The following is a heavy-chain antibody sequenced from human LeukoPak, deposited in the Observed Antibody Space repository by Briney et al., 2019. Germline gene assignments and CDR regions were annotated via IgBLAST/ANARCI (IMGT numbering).Heavy chain of an antibody. CDR1: GGSISSYY. V-gene: IGHV4-59*08. Sequence: SETLSLTCTVSGGSISSYYWSWIRQPPGKGWEWIGYIYYSGTTSYNPFLKSRVTISVDTSKNQFSLKLTSVTAADTAVYYCATYCSSNRCYFDYWGQGTRVTVSS. D-gene: IGHD2-2*01. J-gene: IGHJ4*02. CDR3: ATYCSSNRCYFDY. CDR2: IYYSGTT.